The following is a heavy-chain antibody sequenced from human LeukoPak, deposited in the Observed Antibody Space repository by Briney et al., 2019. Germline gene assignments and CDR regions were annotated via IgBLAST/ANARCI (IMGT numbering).Heavy chain of an antibody. V-gene: IGHV4-39*01. CDR3: ARFLSASSGSYFDY. J-gene: IGHJ4*02. D-gene: IGHD6-19*01. CDR2: IYYSGTT. Sequence: SETLSLTCTVSGGSISSSSYYWGWIRQPPGQGLEWIGNIYYSGTTYYNPSLKSRVTISVDTSKTQFSLKLSSVTAADTAVYYCARFLSASSGSYFDYWGQGTLVTVSS. CDR1: GGSISSSSYY.